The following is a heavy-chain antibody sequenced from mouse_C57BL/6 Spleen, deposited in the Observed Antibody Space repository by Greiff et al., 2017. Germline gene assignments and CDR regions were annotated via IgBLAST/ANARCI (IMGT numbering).Heavy chain of an antibody. CDR3: GRGRSDLAY. J-gene: IGHJ3*01. V-gene: IGHV1-52*01. CDR2: IDPSDSDT. Sequence: VQLQQPGAELVRPGSSVKLSCKASGYTFTSYWMHWVKQRPIQGLEWIGNIDPSDSDTPYNQKFKDKATLTVDKSSSTAYMQLSSLTSEDSAVYYCGRGRSDLAYWGQGTLVTVSA. CDR1: GYTFTSYW.